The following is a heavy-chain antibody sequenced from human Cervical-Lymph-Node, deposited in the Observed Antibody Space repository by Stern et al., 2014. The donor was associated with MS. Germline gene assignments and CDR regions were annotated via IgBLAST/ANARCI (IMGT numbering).Heavy chain of an antibody. D-gene: IGHD6-6*01. CDR3: ARDQWGSSSGVDV. V-gene: IGHV3-33*01. J-gene: IGHJ6*02. Sequence: VQLVESGGGVVQPGRSLRLSCAASGFTFSSYGMHWVRQAPGKGLEWVAVIWHDGSNKYYAEYVKGRFTISRDNSKNTLYLQMNSLRAEDTAVYYCARDQWGSSSGVDVWGQGTTVTVSS. CDR1: GFTFSSYG. CDR2: IWHDGSNK.